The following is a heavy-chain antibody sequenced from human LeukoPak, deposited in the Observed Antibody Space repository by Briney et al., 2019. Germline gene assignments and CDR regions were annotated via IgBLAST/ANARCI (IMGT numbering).Heavy chain of an antibody. J-gene: IGHJ6*03. CDR2: IRYDGSK. D-gene: IGHD3-10*01. CDR3: AKCGVLLWFGSYYYMDV. V-gene: IGHV3-30*02. Sequence: PGGSLRLSGAASGFTFISYGMHWVRQAPGKGLEWVAFIRYDGSKYYADSVKGRFTISRDNSKNTLYLQMNSLRAEDTAVYYCAKCGVLLWFGSYYYMDVWGKGTTVTISS. CDR1: GFTFISYG.